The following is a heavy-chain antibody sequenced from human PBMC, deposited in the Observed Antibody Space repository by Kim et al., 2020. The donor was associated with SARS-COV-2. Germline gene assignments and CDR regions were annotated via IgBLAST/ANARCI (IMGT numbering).Heavy chain of an antibody. CDR3: AKDLGYYDSSGYYYPSFFSDY. CDR2: ISYDGSNK. D-gene: IGHD3-22*01. Sequence: GGSLRLSCAASGFTFSSYGMHWVRQAPGKGLEWVAVISYDGSNKYYADSVKGRFTISRDNSKNTLYLQMNSLRAEDTAVYYCAKDLGYYDSSGYYYPSFFSDYWGQGTLVTVSS. V-gene: IGHV3-30*18. J-gene: IGHJ4*02. CDR1: GFTFSSYG.